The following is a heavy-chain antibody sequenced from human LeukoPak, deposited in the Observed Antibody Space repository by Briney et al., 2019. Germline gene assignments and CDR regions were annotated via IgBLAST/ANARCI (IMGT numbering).Heavy chain of an antibody. J-gene: IGHJ4*02. CDR3: ARGWQQQLVRPPDY. CDR2: INHSGCT. D-gene: IGHD6-13*01. Sequence: SETLSLTCAVYGGSFSGYYWSWIRRPPGKGLEWIGEINHSGCTNYNPSLKSRVTISVDTSKNQFSLKLSSVTAADTAVYYCARGWQQQLVRPPDYWGQGTLVTVSS. CDR1: GGSFSGYY. V-gene: IGHV4-34*01.